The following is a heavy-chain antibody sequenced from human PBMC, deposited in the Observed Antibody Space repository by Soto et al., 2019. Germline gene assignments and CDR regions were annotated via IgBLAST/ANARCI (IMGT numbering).Heavy chain of an antibody. CDR3: ARDRYYYYMDV. V-gene: IGHV4-59*01. CDR2: IYYSGST. J-gene: IGHJ6*03. Sequence: PSETLSLTCTVSGGSISSYYWSWIRQPPGKGLEWIGYIYYSGSTNYNPSLKSRVTISVDTSKNQFSLKLSSVTAADTAVYYCARDRYYYYMDVWGKGTTLTVSS. CDR1: GGSISSYY.